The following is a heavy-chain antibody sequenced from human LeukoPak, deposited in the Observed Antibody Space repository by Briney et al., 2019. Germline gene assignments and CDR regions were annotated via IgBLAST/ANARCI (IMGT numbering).Heavy chain of an antibody. Sequence: GRSLRLSCAASGFTFSSHAMHWVRQAPGKGLEWVAVISYDGSNKYYADSVKGRFTISRDNSKNTLYLQMNSLRAEDTAVYYCARGFTTPWGQGTLVTVSS. V-gene: IGHV3-30-3*01. J-gene: IGHJ5*02. CDR2: ISYDGSNK. CDR3: ARGFTTP. CDR1: GFTFSSHA. D-gene: IGHD1-1*01.